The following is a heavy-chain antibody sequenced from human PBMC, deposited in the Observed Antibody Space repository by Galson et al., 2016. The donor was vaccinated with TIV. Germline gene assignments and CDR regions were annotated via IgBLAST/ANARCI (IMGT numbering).Heavy chain of an antibody. CDR2: ISYDGSNK. V-gene: IGHV3-30-3*01. CDR3: ARTLPVYSYGDIDVSDI. Sequence: SLRLSCAASGFAFSRYSIHWVRQAPGKGLEWAAVISYDGSNKYYADSVKGRFTISRDNSKNTLYLQMNSLGPEDTAIYYCARTLPVYSYGDIDVSDIWGQGTMVTVSS. CDR1: GFAFSRYS. J-gene: IGHJ3*02. D-gene: IGHD3-16*01.